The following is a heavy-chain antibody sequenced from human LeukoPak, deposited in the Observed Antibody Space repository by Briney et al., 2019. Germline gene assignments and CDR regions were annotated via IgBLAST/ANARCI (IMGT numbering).Heavy chain of an antibody. V-gene: IGHV3-23*01. CDR2: IRPSSDNT. CDR3: VGLVATSDYYYYMDV. CDR1: GFTFSSYD. D-gene: IGHD5-12*01. J-gene: IGHJ6*03. Sequence: PGGSLRLSCAASGFTFSSYDMTWVRQAPGRGLEWVSSIRPSSDNTYYGDSVKGRFTISRDNSKNTVYLQMNNMRVDDTAVYYCVGLVATSDYYYYMDVWGKGTTVTVSS.